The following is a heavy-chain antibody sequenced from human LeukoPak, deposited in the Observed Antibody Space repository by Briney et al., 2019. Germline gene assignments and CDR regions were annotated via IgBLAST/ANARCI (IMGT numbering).Heavy chain of an antibody. CDR1: GYSISSGYY. V-gene: IGHV4-38-2*02. J-gene: IGHJ3*02. Sequence: SETLSLTCTVSGYSISSGYYWGWIRQPPGKGLEWIGSIYHSGSTYYNPSLKSRVTISVDTSKNQFSLKLSSVTAAYTAVYYCARWLAVAGRNAFDIWGQGTMVTVSS. CDR2: IYHSGST. CDR3: ARWLAVAGRNAFDI. D-gene: IGHD6-19*01.